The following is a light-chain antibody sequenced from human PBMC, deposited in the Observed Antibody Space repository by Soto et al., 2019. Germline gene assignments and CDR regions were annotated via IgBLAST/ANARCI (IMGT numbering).Light chain of an antibody. CDR2: GAS. Sequence: EIVLTQSPGTLSLSPGERATLSCRASQSVSSSSLAWYQQTPGQAPRLLIYGASSRATGIPDRFSGSGSGTDFTLTISRLEPEDFAAYYCQQYDRSPITFGQGTRLEIK. J-gene: IGKJ5*01. V-gene: IGKV3-20*01. CDR1: QSVSSSS. CDR3: QQYDRSPIT.